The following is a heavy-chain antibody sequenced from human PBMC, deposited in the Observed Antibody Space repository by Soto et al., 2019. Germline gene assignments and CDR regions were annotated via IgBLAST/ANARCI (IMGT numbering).Heavy chain of an antibody. Sequence: ASLKVSCKASGYTFTSYGISWVRQAPGQGFEWMGWISAYNGNTNYAQQLQGRVTMTTDASTSTAYMELRSLRSDDTAVYYCTRGRIMITFGGAIIIDYWGQGSLVTVSS. D-gene: IGHD3-16*01. CDR3: TRGRIMITFGGAIIIDY. J-gene: IGHJ4*02. CDR2: ISAYNGNT. V-gene: IGHV1-18*01. CDR1: GYTFTSYG.